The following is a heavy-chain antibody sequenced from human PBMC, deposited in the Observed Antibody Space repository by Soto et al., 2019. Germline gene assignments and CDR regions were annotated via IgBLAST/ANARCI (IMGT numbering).Heavy chain of an antibody. J-gene: IGHJ6*02. CDR1: GFTFSSYA. V-gene: IGHV3-30-3*01. CDR2: ISYDGSNK. CDR3: ARVVCSGGSCYSLHYYDGMDV. Sequence: QVQLVESGGGVVQPGRSLRLSCAASGFTFSSYAMHWVRQAPGKGLEWVAVISYDGSNKYYADYVKGRFTISRDNSKNTLYLQMNSLRAEDTAVYYCARVVCSGGSCYSLHYYDGMDVWGQGTTVTVSS. D-gene: IGHD2-15*01.